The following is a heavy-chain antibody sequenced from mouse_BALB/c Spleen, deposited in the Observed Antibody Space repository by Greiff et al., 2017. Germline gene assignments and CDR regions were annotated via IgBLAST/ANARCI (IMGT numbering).Heavy chain of an antibody. CDR2: IRLKSNNYAT. D-gene: IGHD1-2*01. J-gene: IGHJ3*01. Sequence: EVQLQQSGGGLVQPGGSMKLSCVASGFTFSNYWMNWVRQSPEKGLEWVAEIRLKSNNYATHDAESVKGRFTISRDDSKSSVYLQMHNLRAADTGIYYCTKPTATKAWFAYWGQGTLVTVSA. CDR3: TKPTATKAWFAY. CDR1: GFTFSNYW. V-gene: IGHV6-6*02.